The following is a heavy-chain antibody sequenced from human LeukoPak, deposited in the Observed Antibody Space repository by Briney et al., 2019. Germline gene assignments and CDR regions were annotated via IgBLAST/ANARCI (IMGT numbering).Heavy chain of an antibody. CDR2: IYPGDSDT. J-gene: IGHJ6*02. CDR3: ARHLGISPGSYYDSVYGMDV. D-gene: IGHD3-10*01. CDR1: GYSFTSYW. Sequence: GESLKISCKGSGYSFTSYWIGWVRQMPGKGLEWMGIIYPGDSDTRYSPSFQGQVTISADKSISTAYLQWSSLKASDTAMYYCARHLGISPGSYYDSVYGMDVWGQGTTVTVSS. V-gene: IGHV5-51*01.